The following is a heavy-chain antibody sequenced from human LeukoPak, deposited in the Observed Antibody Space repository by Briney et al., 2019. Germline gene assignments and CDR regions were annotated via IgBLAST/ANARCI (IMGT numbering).Heavy chain of an antibody. CDR2: ISGSGGTT. V-gene: IGHV3-23*01. D-gene: IGHD5-12*01. CDR1: GFIFSSYA. CDR3: AKNIYSGTYSFDY. J-gene: IGHJ4*02. Sequence: PGGSLRLSCAASGFIFSSYATSWVRQAPGKGLEWVSAISGSGGTTYYAASVKGRLTISRDNSKNTLYLQMNSLRAEDTAVYFCAKNIYSGTYSFDYWGQGTLVTVSS.